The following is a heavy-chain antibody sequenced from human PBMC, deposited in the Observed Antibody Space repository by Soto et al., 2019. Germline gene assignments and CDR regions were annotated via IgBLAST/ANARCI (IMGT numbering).Heavy chain of an antibody. CDR2: ISGSATGT. CDR1: GLSFSSYG. CDR3: AKELIEGGSYYGVVDH. D-gene: IGHD1-26*01. Sequence: EVQLLESGGGLVEPGGSLRLSCAASGLSFSSYGMSWVRQAPGKGLEWVSGISGSATGTYYADSVKGRFTISRDNSMNTLYLQMNSLRAEDTALYYCAKELIEGGSYYGVVDHWGQGTLVTASS. J-gene: IGHJ4*02. V-gene: IGHV3-23*01.